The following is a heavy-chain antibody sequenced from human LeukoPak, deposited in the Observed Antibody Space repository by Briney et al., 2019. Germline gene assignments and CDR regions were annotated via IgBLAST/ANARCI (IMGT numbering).Heavy chain of an antibody. J-gene: IGHJ4*02. CDR3: AKTVSGYAQHYFDY. D-gene: IGHD5-18*01. V-gene: IGHV3-23*01. Sequence: PGGSLRLSCAASGFTFSNYAMNWVRQAPGKGLEWVSAISGSGGSTYYADSVKGRFTISRDNSKNTLYLQMNSLRAEDTAVYYCAKTVSGYAQHYFDYWGQGTLVTVSS. CDR1: GFTFSNYA. CDR2: ISGSGGST.